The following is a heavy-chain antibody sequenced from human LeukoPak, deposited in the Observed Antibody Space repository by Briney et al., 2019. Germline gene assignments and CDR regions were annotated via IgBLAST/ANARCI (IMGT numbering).Heavy chain of an antibody. Sequence: GGSLRLSCAASVCTVSSNYMSWVRKAPWKGLEWVSVIYSGGSTYYADSVKGRFTISRDNSKNTLYLQMNSLRAEDTAVYYCARSYDGVVDYWGQGTLVTVSS. V-gene: IGHV3-53*01. CDR3: ARSYDGVVDY. D-gene: IGHD3-3*01. J-gene: IGHJ4*02. CDR2: IYSGGST. CDR1: VCTVSSNY.